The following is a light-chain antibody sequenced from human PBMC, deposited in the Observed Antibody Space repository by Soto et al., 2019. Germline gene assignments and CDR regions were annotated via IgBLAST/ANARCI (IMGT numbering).Light chain of an antibody. V-gene: IGKV3-20*01. CDR1: QSVNNNY. J-gene: IGKJ1*01. Sequence: EIVLTQSPGTLSLSPGERATLSCRASQSVNNNYLAWYQQKPGQAPRLLIYGASSRATGIPDTFSGRGSGTDFTITINRLEPEDFAVYYCQQYGSSPTFGQGTKVEIK. CDR3: QQYGSSPT. CDR2: GAS.